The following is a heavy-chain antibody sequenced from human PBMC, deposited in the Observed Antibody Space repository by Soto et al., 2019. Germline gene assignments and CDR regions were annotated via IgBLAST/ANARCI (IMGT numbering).Heavy chain of an antibody. CDR3: ARFGVVPAEDYSDYYGMDV. V-gene: IGHV1-69*01. CDR2: IIPIFGTA. D-gene: IGHD2-2*01. Sequence: QAQLVQSGAEVKKPGSSVKVSCKASGGTFSSYAISWVRQAPGQGLEWMGGIIPIFGTANYAQKFQGRVTITADESTSTAYMELSSLRSEDTAVYYCARFGVVPAEDYSDYYGMDVWGQGTTVTVSS. CDR1: GGTFSSYA. J-gene: IGHJ6*02.